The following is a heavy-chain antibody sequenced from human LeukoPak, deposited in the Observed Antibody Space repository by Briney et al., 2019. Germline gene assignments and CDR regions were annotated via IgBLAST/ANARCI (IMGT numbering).Heavy chain of an antibody. V-gene: IGHV3-21*01. CDR3: ATEVVPGRKYYYGMDV. J-gene: IGHJ6*02. D-gene: IGHD2-2*01. Sequence: GGSLRLSCAASGFTFSSYEMNWVRQAPGKGLEWVSFISSSSSYIYYADSVKGRFTISRDNAKNSLYLQMNSLRAEDTAVYYCATEVVPGRKYYYGMDVWGQGTTVTVSS. CDR1: GFTFSSYE. CDR2: ISSSSSYI.